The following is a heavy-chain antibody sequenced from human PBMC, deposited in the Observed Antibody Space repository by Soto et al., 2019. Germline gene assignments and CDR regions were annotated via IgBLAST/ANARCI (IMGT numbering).Heavy chain of an antibody. CDR2: VNANRGRT. D-gene: IGHD3-16*01. V-gene: IGHV1-2*02. J-gene: IGHJ3*02. CDR3: ARSPGKYDQRENDAFNN. Sequence: QVQLVQSGAEVKKPGASVKVSCRASGYTFTDYYIHWVLQAPGQGLEWLGWVNANRGRTEYAQEFQGRVIMTREPSLSRAYMDLSCLNYDDTAVYFCARSPGKYDQRENDAFNNWGQGTLVTVYS. CDR1: GYTFTDYY.